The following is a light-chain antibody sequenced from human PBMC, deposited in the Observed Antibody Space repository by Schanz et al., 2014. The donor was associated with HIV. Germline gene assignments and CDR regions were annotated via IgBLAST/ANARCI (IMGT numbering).Light chain of an antibody. Sequence: DIQVTQSPSSLSASVGDRVTITCRASQNIGNYLNWYQQQPGKAPKLLIYAASTLQSGVPSRFSGSGSGTEFTLTISSLQPEDFATYYCQQLNSYPITFGQGTRLEIK. J-gene: IGKJ5*01. CDR2: AAS. V-gene: IGKV1-9*01. CDR1: QNIGNY. CDR3: QQLNSYPIT.